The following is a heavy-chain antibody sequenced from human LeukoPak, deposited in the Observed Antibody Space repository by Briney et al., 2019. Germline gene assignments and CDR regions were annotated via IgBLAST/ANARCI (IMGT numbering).Heavy chain of an antibody. CDR1: GGSISSGSYY. V-gene: IGHV4-61*02. CDR2: INTSGSI. J-gene: IGHJ5*02. D-gene: IGHD4-11*01. CDR3: ARDNTVTTSLGWSDP. Sequence: SETLSLTCTVSGGSISSGSYYWSWIRQPAGKGLEWIGRINTSGSINYNPSLKSRVTISVDTSKNQFSLKVSFVTAADTAVYYCARDNTVTTSLGWSDPWGQGTLVTVSS.